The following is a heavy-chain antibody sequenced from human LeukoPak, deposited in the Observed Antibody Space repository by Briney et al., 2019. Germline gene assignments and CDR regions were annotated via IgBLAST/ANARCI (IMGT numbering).Heavy chain of an antibody. V-gene: IGHV3-13*01. CDR1: GFTFSKYD. CDR3: ARGDVVGTNFDY. D-gene: IGHD1-26*01. Sequence: GGSLRLSCAASGFTFSKYDMHRVRQFTGKGLEWVSGIGTAGDTYYPDSVKGRFTISRENAKNSLYLQMNSLRAGDTAVYYCARGDVVGTNFDYWGQGTLVTVSS. CDR2: IGTAGDT. J-gene: IGHJ4*02.